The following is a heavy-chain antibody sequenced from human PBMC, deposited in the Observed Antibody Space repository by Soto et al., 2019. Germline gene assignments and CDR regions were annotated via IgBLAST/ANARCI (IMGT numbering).Heavy chain of an antibody. V-gene: IGHV4-30-2*01. CDR1: DGAIVDLGFP. D-gene: IGHD3-10*01. CDR2: ILHAGGS. CDR3: ARLQFGEGFDY. J-gene: IGHJ4*02. Sequence: PSQIKCLRYGVADGAIVDLGFPRSWIRKPPGKGLEWIGYILHAGGSQYNPSLKSRGSMSVHQSQNQFPLHLTSVPAPDTAVYYCARLQFGEGFDYWGQRALVTVSS.